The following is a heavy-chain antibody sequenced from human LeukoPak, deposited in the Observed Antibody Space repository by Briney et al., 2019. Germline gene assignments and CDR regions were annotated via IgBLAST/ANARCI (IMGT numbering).Heavy chain of an antibody. D-gene: IGHD3-10*01. Sequence: ASVKVSCKASGYTFTSYGISWVRQAPGQGLEWMGWISAYNGNTNYAQKLQGRVTMTTDTSTSTAYMELRSLRSDDTAVYYCARVTMVRGVITPWHFDYWGQGTLVTVPS. V-gene: IGHV1-18*01. CDR2: ISAYNGNT. J-gene: IGHJ4*02. CDR3: ARVTMVRGVITPWHFDY. CDR1: GYTFTSYG.